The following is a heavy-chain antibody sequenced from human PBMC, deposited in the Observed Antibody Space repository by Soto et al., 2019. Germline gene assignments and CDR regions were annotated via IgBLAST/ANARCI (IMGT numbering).Heavy chain of an antibody. D-gene: IGHD6-19*01. Sequence: SETLSLTCRVSRDSISPTVYYWGWVRQSPGKGLEWIGSIDYSGTPQFHHSLETRVTISVDTSKNEFYLRLSSVTAADTAIYFCARHWKAVAAAMAVWGQGIPVTVSS. CDR1: RDSISPTVYY. CDR2: IDYSGTP. V-gene: IGHV4-39*01. CDR3: ARHWKAVAAAMAV. J-gene: IGHJ4*02.